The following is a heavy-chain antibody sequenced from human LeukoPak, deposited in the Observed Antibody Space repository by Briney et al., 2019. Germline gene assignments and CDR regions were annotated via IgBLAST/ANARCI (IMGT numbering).Heavy chain of an antibody. CDR2: IYPGDSDD. J-gene: IGHJ5*02. Sequence: GESLKISCKGTGYSFSSYWIAWVRQMPGKGLVWLGIIYPGDSDDRYSPSFQGQVTISADKPIDTAYLQWNSLKASDTAMYYCARHPKYSTGSTWLDPWGQGTLVTVSS. CDR3: ARHPKYSTGSTWLDP. D-gene: IGHD2-8*02. CDR1: GYSFSSYW. V-gene: IGHV5-51*01.